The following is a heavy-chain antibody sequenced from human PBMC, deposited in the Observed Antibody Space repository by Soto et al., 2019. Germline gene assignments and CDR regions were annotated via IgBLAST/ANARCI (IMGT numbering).Heavy chain of an antibody. J-gene: IGHJ3*02. CDR2: INRDGSKK. CDR3: ARDVSPGSSGLYLDAFDI. Sequence: EVQLEESGGDLVQPGGSLRLSCAASGFTLSAYWMTWVRQAPGKGLEWVANINRDGSKKSYLDSVRGRFTISRDNVGNSLYLLMDSLRADDTALYYCARDVSPGSSGLYLDAFDIWGQGTMVTVSS. D-gene: IGHD6-25*01. V-gene: IGHV3-7*05. CDR1: GFTLSAYW.